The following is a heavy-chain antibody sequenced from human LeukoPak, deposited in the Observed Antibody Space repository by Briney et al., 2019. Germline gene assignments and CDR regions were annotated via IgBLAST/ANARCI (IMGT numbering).Heavy chain of an antibody. V-gene: IGHV3-11*06. CDR1: GFTFSDYY. J-gene: IGHJ4*02. CDR3: ARVGLLGSGSPVFDY. CDR2: ISSSSSYT. Sequence: GGSLRLSCAASGFTFSDYYMSWIRQAPGKGLEWVSYISSSSSYTNYADSVKGQFTISRDNAKNSLYLQMNSLRAEDTAVYYCARVGLLGSGSPVFDYWGQGTLVTVSS. D-gene: IGHD3-10*01.